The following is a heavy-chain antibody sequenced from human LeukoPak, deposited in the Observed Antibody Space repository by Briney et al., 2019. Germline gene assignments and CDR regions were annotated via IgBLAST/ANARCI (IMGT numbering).Heavy chain of an antibody. CDR3: ARGGPAAGGFNY. CDR1: GFTFSNYG. V-gene: IGHV3-30*03. J-gene: IGHJ4*02. D-gene: IGHD6-13*01. CDR2: ISYDGSNK. Sequence: GGSLRLSCAASGFTFSNYGMHWVRQAPGKGLEWVSFISYDGSNKYYADSVKGRFTISRDNSKNTLYLQMNSLRAEDTAVYYCARGGPAAGGFNYWGQGTLVTVSS.